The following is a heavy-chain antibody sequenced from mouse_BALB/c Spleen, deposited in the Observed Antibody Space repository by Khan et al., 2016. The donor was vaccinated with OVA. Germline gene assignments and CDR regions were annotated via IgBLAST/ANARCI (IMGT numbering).Heavy chain of an antibody. V-gene: IGHV3-2*02. J-gene: IGHJ2*01. CDR3: ARVYGGDFDY. CDR2: ISYSGNT. Sequence: EVQLQESGPGLVKPSQSLSLTCTVTGYSITSDYAWNWIRQFPGNKLEWMGYISYSGNTNYNPSLKSRISITRDPSKNQFFLQLNSVTTEDTGTCYGARVYGGDFDYWGQGTTLTVSS. D-gene: IGHD2-10*02. CDR1: GYSITSDYA.